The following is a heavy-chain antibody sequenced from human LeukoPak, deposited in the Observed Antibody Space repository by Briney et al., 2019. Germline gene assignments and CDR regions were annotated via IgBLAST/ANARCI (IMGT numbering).Heavy chain of an antibody. CDR2: LSYTGKT. V-gene: IGHV4-59*01. D-gene: IGHD2/OR15-2a*01. CDR1: GASFSNSH. Sequence: SETLSLTCAVSGASFSNSHWNWIRQFPGKGLEWIGCLSYTGKTDYNPSLSSRVTISLDTSNNQVSLKLKSVTAADTAVYYCSEGYFEPFAPWGPGTLVTVSS. CDR3: SEGYFEPFAP. J-gene: IGHJ5*02.